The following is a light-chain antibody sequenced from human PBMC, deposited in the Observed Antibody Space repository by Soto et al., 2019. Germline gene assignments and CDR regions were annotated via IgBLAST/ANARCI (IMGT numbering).Light chain of an antibody. CDR3: QQTHSTPHT. CDR2: AAS. CDR1: QTISSSS. V-gene: IGKV1-39*01. Sequence: IQMTQSPSSLSASVGDRVTITCRASQTISSSSLNWYQQKPGKGPKLLIFAASNLQSGVPSRFGGSGSGTDFTLTISSLQPEDFATYHCQQTHSTPHTFGQGTKLGIE. J-gene: IGKJ2*01.